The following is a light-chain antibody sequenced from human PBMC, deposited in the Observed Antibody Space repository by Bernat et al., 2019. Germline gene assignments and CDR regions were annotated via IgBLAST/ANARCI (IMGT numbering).Light chain of an antibody. J-gene: IGLJ3*02. CDR1: SSNIGAGYA. Sequence: QSVLTQPPSVSGAPGQRVTISCTGSSSNIGAGYAVHWYQQLPGTAPKLLIYGNSNRPSGVPDRFSGLKSGTSASLAITGLQAEDEADYYSQSYDSSLSGFWVFGGGTKLTVL. CDR3: QSYDSSLSGFWV. CDR2: GNS. V-gene: IGLV1-40*01.